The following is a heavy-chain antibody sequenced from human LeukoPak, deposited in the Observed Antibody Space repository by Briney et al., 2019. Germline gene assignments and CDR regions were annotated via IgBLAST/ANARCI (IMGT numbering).Heavy chain of an antibody. Sequence: SETLSLTCAVYGGSFSGYYWSWIRQPPGKGLEWIGEINHSGSTNYNPSLKSRVTISVDTSKNQFSLKLSSVTAADTAVYSCARSDKYYYGSGSYYIFDYWGQGTLVTVSS. J-gene: IGHJ4*02. V-gene: IGHV4-34*01. CDR3: ARSDKYYYGSGSYYIFDY. D-gene: IGHD3-10*01. CDR2: INHSGST. CDR1: GGSFSGYY.